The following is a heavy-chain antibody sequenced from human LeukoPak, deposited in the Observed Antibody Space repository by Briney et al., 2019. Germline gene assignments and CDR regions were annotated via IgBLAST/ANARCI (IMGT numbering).Heavy chain of an antibody. CDR3: ARVSEYCDFWSGYCNWFDP. D-gene: IGHD3-3*01. CDR1: GYTFTSYA. Sequence: GASVKVSCKASGYTFTSYAMNWVRQAPGQGLEWMGWINTNTGNPTYAQGFTGRFVFSLDTSVSTAYLQISSLKAEDTAVYYCARVSEYCDFWSGYCNWFDPWGQGTLVTVSS. CDR2: INTNTGNP. V-gene: IGHV7-4-1*02. J-gene: IGHJ5*02.